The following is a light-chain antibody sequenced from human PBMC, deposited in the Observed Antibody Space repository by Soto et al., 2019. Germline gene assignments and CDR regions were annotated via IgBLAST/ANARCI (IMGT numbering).Light chain of an antibody. J-gene: IGKJ1*01. CDR3: QQYRSLLT. CDR2: GAS. V-gene: IGKV3-20*01. CDR1: KSVSSSY. Sequence: EIVLTQSPGTLYLSPGERATLSCRASKSVSSSYLAWYQQKPGQAPRLLIYGASSRATGIPDRCSGSGSGTDFTLTSSRLETEDFAVYYCQQYRSLLTVGQGTKVEIQ.